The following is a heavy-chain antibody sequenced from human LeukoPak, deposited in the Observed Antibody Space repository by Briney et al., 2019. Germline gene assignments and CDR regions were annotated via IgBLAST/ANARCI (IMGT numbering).Heavy chain of an antibody. V-gene: IGHV3-30*01. CDR1: GFTFSDSW. Sequence: GGSLRLSCAASGFTFSDSWMSWVRQAPGKGLEWVAVISYDGSNKYYADSVKGRFTISRDNSKNTLYLQMNSLRAEDTAVYYCAREYNYYYYYYMDVWGKGTTVTVSS. J-gene: IGHJ6*03. CDR3: AREYNYYYYYYMDV. CDR2: ISYDGSNK. D-gene: IGHD1-1*01.